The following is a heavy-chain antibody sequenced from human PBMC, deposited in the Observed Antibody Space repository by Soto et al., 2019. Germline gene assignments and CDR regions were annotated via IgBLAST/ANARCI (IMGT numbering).Heavy chain of an antibody. CDR3: AREGRYGDYADYYYGMDV. Sequence: SETLSLTCAVYGGSXSGYYWXXXXQPXXXXLEWIGEIYHSGSTNYNPSLKSRVTISVDKSKNQFSLKLSSVTAADTAVYYCAREGRYGDYADYYYGMDVWGQGTTVTVSS. CDR2: IYHSGST. CDR1: GGSXSGYY. D-gene: IGHD4-17*01. V-gene: IGHV4-34*01. J-gene: IGHJ6*02.